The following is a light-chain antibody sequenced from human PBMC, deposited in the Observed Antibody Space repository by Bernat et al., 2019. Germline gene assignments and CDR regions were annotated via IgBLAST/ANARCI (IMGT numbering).Light chain of an antibody. V-gene: IGLV2-8*01. CDR1: SNDVGGYNY. Sequence: QSALTQPPSASGSPGQSVTISCTGTSNDVGGYNYVSWLQQHPGKAPKLIIYEVTKRPSGVPDRFSGSKSGNTASLTVSELQAEDEADYYCSSDAGSNNWIFGGGTKLTVL. CDR2: EVT. J-gene: IGLJ2*01. CDR3: SSDAGSNNWI.